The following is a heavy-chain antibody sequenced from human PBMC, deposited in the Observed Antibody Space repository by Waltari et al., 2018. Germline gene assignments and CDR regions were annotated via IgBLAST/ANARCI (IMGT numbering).Heavy chain of an antibody. CDR3: ARVGQYCTSSSCFYWFDS. Sequence: QVQLQESGPGLVKPSETLSLTCVVSGYSVSSNSYWAWIRQPPGKGLEWIGSSHHTGRTYYSPSLKSRVTISIDTSKNQFSRNLISGTAADTAVYYWARVGQYCTSSSCFYWFDSWGQGALVTVSS. V-gene: IGHV4-38-2*01. J-gene: IGHJ5*01. CDR1: GYSVSSNSY. D-gene: IGHD2-2*01. CDR2: SHHTGRT.